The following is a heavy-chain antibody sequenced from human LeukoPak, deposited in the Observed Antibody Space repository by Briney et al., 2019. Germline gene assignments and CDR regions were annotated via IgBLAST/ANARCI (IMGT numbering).Heavy chain of an antibody. J-gene: IGHJ4*02. D-gene: IGHD1-26*01. CDR2: IRPDASDT. Sequence: GGSLRLSCAASGFTFRNNWMNWIRQTPGKGLEWVANIRPDASDTGYVDSVKGRFTISRDNAKNLLYLQMNSLRVDDTAVYYCTSISLGANEDYWGQGTRVTVS. V-gene: IGHV3-7*03. CDR3: TSISLGANEDY. CDR1: GFTFRNNW.